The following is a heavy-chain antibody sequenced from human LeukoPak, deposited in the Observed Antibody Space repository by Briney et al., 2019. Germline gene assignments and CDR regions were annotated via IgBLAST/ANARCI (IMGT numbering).Heavy chain of an antibody. Sequence: SVKVSCKASGGTFSSYAVSWVRQAPGQGLEWMGGIIPIFGTANYAQKFQGRVTITTDESTSTAYMELSSLRSEDTAVYYCARDATDWFDPWGQGTLVTVSS. J-gene: IGHJ5*02. CDR1: GGTFSSYA. CDR3: ARDATDWFDP. D-gene: IGHD4-17*01. V-gene: IGHV1-69*05. CDR2: IIPIFGTA.